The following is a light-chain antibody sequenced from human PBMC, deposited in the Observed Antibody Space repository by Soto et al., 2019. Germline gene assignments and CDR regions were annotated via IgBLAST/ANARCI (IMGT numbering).Light chain of an antibody. CDR2: EVS. CDR3: SSYTNINTRACV. Sequence: QSALTQPASVSGSPGQSITISCTGTSSDVGGYNYVSWYQQHPGKAPKLMIYEVSNRPSGVSNRFSGSKSGTTASLTISGLQAEDEAEYYCSSYTNINTRACVFGTGTKVTVL. CDR1: SSDVGGYNY. V-gene: IGLV2-14*01. J-gene: IGLJ1*01.